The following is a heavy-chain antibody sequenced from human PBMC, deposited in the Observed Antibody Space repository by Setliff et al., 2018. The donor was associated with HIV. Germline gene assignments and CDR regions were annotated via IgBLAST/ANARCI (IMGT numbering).Heavy chain of an antibody. V-gene: IGHV4-4*09. J-gene: IGHJ5*02. CDR2: IFASGSS. Sequence: LSLTCTVSGGSISSYCWNWIRQPPGKGPEWIGYIFASGSSLYNPSLQSRVSISIDTSKNQFSLKLSSVTAADTAVYYCARRIDNSGSLPAKNWFDTWGQGRLVTVS. CDR1: GGSISSYC. CDR3: ARRIDNSGSLPAKNWFDT. D-gene: IGHD3-10*01.